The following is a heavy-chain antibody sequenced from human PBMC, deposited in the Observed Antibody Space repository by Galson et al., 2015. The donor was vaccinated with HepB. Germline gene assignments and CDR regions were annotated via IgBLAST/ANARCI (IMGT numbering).Heavy chain of an antibody. CDR1: GGTFSSYA. V-gene: IGHV1-69*13. J-gene: IGHJ4*02. Sequence: SVKVSCKASGGTFSSYAISWVRQAPGQGLEWMGGIIPTFGTANYAQKFQGRVTITADESTSTAYMELSSLRSEDTAVYYCARKGMYSSSPFDYWGQGTLVTVSS. CDR3: ARKGMYSSSPFDY. CDR2: IIPTFGTA. D-gene: IGHD6-6*01.